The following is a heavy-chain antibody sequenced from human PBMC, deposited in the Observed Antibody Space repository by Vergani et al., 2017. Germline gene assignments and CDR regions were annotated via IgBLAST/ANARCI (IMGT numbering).Heavy chain of an antibody. CDR1: GYTFTSYD. Sequence: QVQLVQSGAEVKKPGASVKVSCKASGYTFTSYDINWVRQATGQGLEWMGWMNPNSGNTGYAQKFQGRVTMTRNTSISTAYMELSRLRSDDTAVYYCASAYDYIWGSYHDAFDIWGQGTMVTVSS. CDR3: ASAYDYIWGSYHDAFDI. D-gene: IGHD3-16*01. CDR2: MNPNSGNT. V-gene: IGHV1-8*01. J-gene: IGHJ3*02.